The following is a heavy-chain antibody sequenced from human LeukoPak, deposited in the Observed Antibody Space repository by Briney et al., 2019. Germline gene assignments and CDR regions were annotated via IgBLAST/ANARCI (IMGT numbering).Heavy chain of an antibody. CDR2: IKQDGSEK. CDR3: AKDGDGQQPVPFDY. J-gene: IGHJ4*02. D-gene: IGHD6-13*01. CDR1: GFTFSGYW. V-gene: IGHV3-7*01. Sequence: PGGSLRLSCAASGFTFSGYWMSWVRQAPGKGLEWVANIKQDGSEKYHVDSAKGRFTISRDNAKNSLYLQMNSLRAEDTAVYYCAKDGDGQQPVPFDYWGQGSLVTVSS.